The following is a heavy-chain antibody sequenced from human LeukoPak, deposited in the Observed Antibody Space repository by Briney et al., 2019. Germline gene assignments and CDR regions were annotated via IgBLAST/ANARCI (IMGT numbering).Heavy chain of an antibody. CDR3: ARLGGSNEGN. Sequence: GGSLRLSCAASGFTFSSYGMHWVRQAPGKGLEWVAVISYDGSNKYYADSVKGRFTISRDNSKSTLYLQMNSLRAEDTAVYYCARLGGSNEGNWGQGTLVTVSS. D-gene: IGHD1-26*01. CDR2: ISYDGSNK. V-gene: IGHV3-30*03. J-gene: IGHJ4*02. CDR1: GFTFSSYG.